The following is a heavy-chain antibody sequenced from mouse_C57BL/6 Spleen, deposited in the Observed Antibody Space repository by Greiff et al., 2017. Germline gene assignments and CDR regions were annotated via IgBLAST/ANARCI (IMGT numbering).Heavy chain of an antibody. Sequence: QVQLKESGPELVKPGASVKISCKASGYAFSSSWMNWVKQRPGKGLEWIGRIYPGDGDTNYNGKFKGKATLTADKSSSTAYMPLSSLTSEDSAVYFCAREGDFAYWGKGTLVTVSA. V-gene: IGHV1-82*01. J-gene: IGHJ3*01. CDR2: IYPGDGDT. CDR3: AREGDFAY. CDR1: GYAFSSSW.